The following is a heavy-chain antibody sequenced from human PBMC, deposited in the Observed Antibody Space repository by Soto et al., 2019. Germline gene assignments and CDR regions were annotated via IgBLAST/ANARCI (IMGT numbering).Heavy chain of an antibody. CDR1: SGSISTNNW. CDR3: ARGGSYCSSTRCIYCYLAL. CDR2: IHHSGTT. V-gene: IGHV4-4*02. D-gene: IGHD2-2*01. Sequence: QVQLQESGPGLVKPSGTLSLTCAVSSGSISTNNWWSWVRQPPGKGLGWIGEIHHSGTTNYNPSLQSRVTMSVDKSKNQFILKLNPVTAADPAVYSRARGGSYCSSTRCIYCYLALCGRGTLVSVSS. J-gene: IGHJ2*01.